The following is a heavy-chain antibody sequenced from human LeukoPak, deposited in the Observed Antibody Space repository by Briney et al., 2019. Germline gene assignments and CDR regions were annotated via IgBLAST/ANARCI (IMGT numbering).Heavy chain of an antibody. J-gene: IGHJ5*02. CDR3: ARDDYYGSSPFDP. Sequence: GASVKVSCKASGYTFTSYGISWVRQAPGQGLEWMGWINPNSGGTNYAQKFQGRVTMTRDTSISTAYMELSRLRSDDTAVYYCARDDYYGSSPFDPWGQGTLVTVSS. D-gene: IGHD3-10*01. CDR1: GYTFTSYG. CDR2: INPNSGGT. V-gene: IGHV1-2*02.